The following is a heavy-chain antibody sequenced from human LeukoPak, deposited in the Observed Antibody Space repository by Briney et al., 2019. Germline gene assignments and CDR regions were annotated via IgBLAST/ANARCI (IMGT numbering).Heavy chain of an antibody. J-gene: IGHJ4*02. V-gene: IGHV3-33*06. CDR1: GFTFSNYA. CDR3: AKAFNYHSGSSYVTFDY. Sequence: GGSLRLSCAASGFTFSNYAMHWVRQAPGKGLEWVAIIWSDENNKYYPDSVKGRFTISRDNSNNTLYLQMNSLRAEDTAVYYCAKAFNYHSGSSYVTFDYWGQGTLVTVSS. CDR2: IWSDENNK. D-gene: IGHD3-10*01.